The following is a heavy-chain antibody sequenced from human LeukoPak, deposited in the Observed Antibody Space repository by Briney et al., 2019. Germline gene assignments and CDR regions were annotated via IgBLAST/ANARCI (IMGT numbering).Heavy chain of an antibody. CDR2: IYSGGST. Sequence: PGGSLRLSCAASGFTVSSNYMSWVRQAPGKGLEWVSVIYSGGSTYYADSVKGRFTISRDNPKNTLYLQMNSLRAEDTAVYYCLSGSFDAFDIWGQGTMVTVSS. J-gene: IGHJ3*02. CDR1: GFTVSSNY. CDR3: LSGSFDAFDI. V-gene: IGHV3-66*01. D-gene: IGHD1-26*01.